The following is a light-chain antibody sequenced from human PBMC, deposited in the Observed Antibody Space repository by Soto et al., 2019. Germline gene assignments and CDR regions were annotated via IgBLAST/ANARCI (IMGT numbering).Light chain of an antibody. CDR2: DAS. V-gene: IGKV3-11*01. CDR3: QQRYNWPLT. Sequence: EIVLTQSPATLSLSPGDRATLSCRASQTLSTYVAWYQQKPGQAPRLLIYDASNRATGIPARFSGSGSGADFTLPISSLEPEDFAVYYCQQRYNWPLTFGQGTKVEI. J-gene: IGKJ1*01. CDR1: QTLSTY.